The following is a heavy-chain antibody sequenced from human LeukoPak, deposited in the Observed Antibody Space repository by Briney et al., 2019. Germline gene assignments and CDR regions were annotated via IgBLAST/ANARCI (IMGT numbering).Heavy chain of an antibody. J-gene: IGHJ4*02. Sequence: GGSLRLSCTASGFTFSGYGMHWVRQAPGKGLEWVAVISYDGSNKYYTDSVKGRFTISRDNSKNTLYLQMNSLRAEDTAVYYCARATAVYSGYDYWGQGTLVTVSS. D-gene: IGHD5-12*01. CDR1: GFTFSGYG. CDR2: ISYDGSNK. V-gene: IGHV3-30*03. CDR3: ARATAVYSGYDY.